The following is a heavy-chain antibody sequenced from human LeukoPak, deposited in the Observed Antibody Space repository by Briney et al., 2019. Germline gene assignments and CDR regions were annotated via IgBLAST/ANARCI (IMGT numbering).Heavy chain of an antibody. V-gene: IGHV1-8*01. J-gene: IGHJ3*02. CDR1: GYTYTSYD. Sequence: ASVKVSRKASGYTYTSYDINWVRQATGQGLEWMGWMNPNSGNTGYAQKFQGRVTMTRNTSISTAYIELSSLRSEDTAVYYCARARDRFLEWPSRFDAFDIWGQGTMVTVSS. D-gene: IGHD3-3*01. CDR2: MNPNSGNT. CDR3: ARARDRFLEWPSRFDAFDI.